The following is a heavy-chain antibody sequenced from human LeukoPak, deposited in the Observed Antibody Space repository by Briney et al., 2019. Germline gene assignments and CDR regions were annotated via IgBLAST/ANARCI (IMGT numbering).Heavy chain of an antibody. CDR2: IIPIFGTA. V-gene: IGHV1-69*13. D-gene: IGHD3-10*01. CDR3: ARDLVSLDYYGSGSSDYYYGMDV. Sequence: ASVKVSFKASGGTFSSYAISWVRQAPGQGLEWMGGIIPIFGTANYAQKFQGRVTITADESTSTAYMELSSLRSEDTAVYYCARDLVSLDYYGSGSSDYYYGMDVWGQETTVTVSS. J-gene: IGHJ6*02. CDR1: GGTFSSYA.